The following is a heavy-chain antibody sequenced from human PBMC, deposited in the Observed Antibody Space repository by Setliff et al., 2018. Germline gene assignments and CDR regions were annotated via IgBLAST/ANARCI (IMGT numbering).Heavy chain of an antibody. V-gene: IGHV4-38-2*02. Sequence: SETLSLTCTVSGYSISSGYIWCWIRQPPGKGLEWVGNIGHTGSINYNPSLKSRLTISRDTSKNQVSLKLNSVTATDTAVYYCARDLGYGGDSDHWGQGILVTVSS. CDR3: ARDLGYGGDSDH. CDR2: IGHTGSI. D-gene: IGHD2-21*02. CDR1: GYSISSGYI. J-gene: IGHJ5*02.